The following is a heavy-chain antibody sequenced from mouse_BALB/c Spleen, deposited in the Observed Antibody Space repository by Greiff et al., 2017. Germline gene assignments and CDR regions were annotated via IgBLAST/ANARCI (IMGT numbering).Heavy chain of an antibody. CDR2: INPSNGGT. J-gene: IGHJ4*01. D-gene: IGHD3-1*01. CDR3: TRPQPARAYAMDY. V-gene: IGHV1S81*02. CDR1: GYTFTSYY. Sequence: VQLQQSGAELVKPGASVKLSCTASGYTFTSYYMYWVKQRPGQGLEWIGEINPSNGGTNFNEKFKSKATLTVDKSSSTAYMQLSSLTTEDSEVYDCTRPQPARAYAMDYWGQGTSVTVSS.